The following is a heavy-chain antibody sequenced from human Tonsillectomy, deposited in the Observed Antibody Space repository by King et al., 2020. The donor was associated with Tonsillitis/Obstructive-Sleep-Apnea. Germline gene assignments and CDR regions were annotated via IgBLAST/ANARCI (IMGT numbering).Heavy chain of an antibody. V-gene: IGHV2-5*02. CDR3: AHRQGYCTGGNCPRWFDP. D-gene: IGHD2-8*02. J-gene: IGHJ5*02. Sequence: TLKESGPTLVKPTQTLTLTCTFSGFSLSTNGVGVGWIRQPPGKALEWLALIYWDDDKLYNTSLKSRLTITKDTSKNQVVLTMTNVDPVDTATYYCAHRQGYCTGGNCPRWFDPWGQGTLVTVSS. CDR1: GFSLSTNGVG. CDR2: IYWDDDK.